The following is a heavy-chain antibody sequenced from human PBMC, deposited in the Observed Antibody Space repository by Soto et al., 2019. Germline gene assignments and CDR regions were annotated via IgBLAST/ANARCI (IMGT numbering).Heavy chain of an antibody. CDR3: ARVGDFWSGYPKRGYYFDY. V-gene: IGHV1-69*13. CDR1: GGTFSSYA. J-gene: IGHJ4*02. Sequence: SVKVSCKASGGTFSSYAISWVRQAPGQGLEWMGGIIPIFGTANYAQKFQGRVTITADESTSTVYMELSSLRSEDTAVYYCARVGDFWSGYPKRGYYFDYWGQGTLVTVSS. CDR2: IIPIFGTA. D-gene: IGHD3-3*01.